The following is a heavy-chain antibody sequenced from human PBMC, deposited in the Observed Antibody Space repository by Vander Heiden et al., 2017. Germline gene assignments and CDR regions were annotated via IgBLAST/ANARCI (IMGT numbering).Heavy chain of an antibody. D-gene: IGHD4-17*01. CDR3: AHRRYGDYPAGWFDP. V-gene: IGHV2-5*01. Sequence: QITLKESGPTLVKHTQTLTLTCTFSGFSLSTRGVGVGWIRQPPGKALEWLALIYWNDDKRYSPSLKSRLTITKDTSKNQVVLTMTNMDPVDTATYYCAHRRYGDYPAGWFDPWGQGTLVTVSS. J-gene: IGHJ5*02. CDR1: GFSLSTRGVG. CDR2: IYWNDDK.